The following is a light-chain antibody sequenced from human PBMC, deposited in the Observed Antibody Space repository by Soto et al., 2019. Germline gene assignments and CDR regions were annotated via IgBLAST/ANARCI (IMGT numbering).Light chain of an antibody. CDR1: QNISSW. CDR2: KDS. CDR3: QRDNSYSEG. J-gene: IGKJ1*01. V-gene: IGKV1-5*03. Sequence: INRSRSTXSAATAYIVTIHCGASQNISSWLDWHQKKPRKAXKXXLYKDSTLTSGVQSRFSGSGSGKEFTLTICSVLPDDCVSYYCQRDNSYSEGLGQGRQV.